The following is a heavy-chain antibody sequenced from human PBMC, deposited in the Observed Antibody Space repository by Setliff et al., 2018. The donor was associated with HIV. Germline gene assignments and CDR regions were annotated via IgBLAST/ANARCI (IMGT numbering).Heavy chain of an antibody. CDR3: VGDASPDAFDI. CDR2: ISGSSGSI. Sequence: GGSLRLSCAASGFPFSSYSMNWFRQPPGKGLEWVAYISGSSGSIYYTDSVKGRFTVSRDNAKDSLYLQMNSLRVEDAAVYYCVGDASPDAFDIWGQGTMVTVSS. J-gene: IGHJ3*02. V-gene: IGHV3-48*01. CDR1: GFPFSSYS.